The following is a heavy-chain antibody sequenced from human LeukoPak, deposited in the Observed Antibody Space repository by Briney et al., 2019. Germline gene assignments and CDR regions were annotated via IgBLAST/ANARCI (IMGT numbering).Heavy chain of an antibody. CDR1: GYSFTGYY. D-gene: IGHD3-22*01. V-gene: IGHV1-2*02. Sequence: ASVTVSCKASGYSFTGYYMHWVRQAPGQGLERVGWINPNSGGTNYAQKFQGRVTMTRDTSISTAYMELSRLRSDDTAVYYCARGGLTYYYDSSGYSDIWGQGTLVTVSS. J-gene: IGHJ4*02. CDR2: INPNSGGT. CDR3: ARGGLTYYYDSSGYSDI.